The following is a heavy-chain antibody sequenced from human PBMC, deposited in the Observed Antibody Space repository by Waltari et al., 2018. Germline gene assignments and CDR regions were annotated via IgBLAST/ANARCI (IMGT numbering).Heavy chain of an antibody. J-gene: IGHJ4*02. CDR3: SRQPLMDY. Sequence: VQLVQSEAAVKKPGASVKVSCTASGYTFIDFEINWVRQAAGQGLEWMGRMKPTSGETEYAQRFQDRVSISWDTATATAYMQLSRLRSDDTALYFCSRQPLMDYWGQGTLVTVSS. D-gene: IGHD3-16*01. V-gene: IGHV1-8*03. CDR1: GYTFIDFE. CDR2: MKPTSGET.